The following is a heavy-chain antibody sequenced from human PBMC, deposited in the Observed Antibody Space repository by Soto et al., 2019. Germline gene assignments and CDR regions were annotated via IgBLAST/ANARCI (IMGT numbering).Heavy chain of an antibody. Sequence: QVQLVQSGAEVKTPGASVKVSCKVSGYTLTELSMHWVRQAPGKGLEWMGGFDPEDGETIYAQKIQGRVTMAEDTSTDTAYLELSSLRSEDPAGYYCATVEDGSCGGGWFEPWGQGTLVPVSS. CDR2: FDPEDGET. V-gene: IGHV1-24*01. J-gene: IGHJ5*02. CDR3: ATVEDGSCGGGWFEP. D-gene: IGHD1-26*01. CDR1: GYTLTELS.